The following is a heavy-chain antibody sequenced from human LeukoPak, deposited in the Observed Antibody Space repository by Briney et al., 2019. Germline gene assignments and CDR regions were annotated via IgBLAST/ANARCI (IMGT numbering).Heavy chain of an antibody. Sequence: GGSLRLSCAASGFTVSSNYMSWVRQAPGKGLEWVSVIYSGGSTYYADSVKGRFTISRDNSKNTLYLQMNSLRAEDTAVYYCARGPSAASSGEFDPWGQGTLVTVSS. CDR3: ARGPSAASSGEFDP. CDR2: IYSGGST. J-gene: IGHJ5*02. D-gene: IGHD6-19*01. V-gene: IGHV3-53*01. CDR1: GFTVSSNY.